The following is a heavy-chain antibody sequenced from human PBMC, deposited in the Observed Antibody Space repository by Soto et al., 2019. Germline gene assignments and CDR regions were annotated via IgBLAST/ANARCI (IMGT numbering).Heavy chain of an antibody. CDR2: ISSSSSYT. CDR3: ARDSYGKGYYYYGMDV. J-gene: IGHJ6*02. D-gene: IGHD1-26*01. V-gene: IGHV3-11*06. Sequence: GGSLRLSCAASGFTFSDYYMSWIRQAPGKGLEWVSYISSSSSYTNYADSVKGRFTISRDNAKNSLYLQMNSLRAEDTAVYYCARDSYGKGYYYYGMDVWGQGTTVTVSS. CDR1: GFTFSDYY.